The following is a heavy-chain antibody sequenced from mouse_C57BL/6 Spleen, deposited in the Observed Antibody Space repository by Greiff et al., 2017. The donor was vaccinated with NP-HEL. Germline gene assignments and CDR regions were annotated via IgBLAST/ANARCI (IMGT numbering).Heavy chain of an antibody. J-gene: IGHJ1*03. CDR1: GYTFTSYW. CDR2: IDPSDSYT. D-gene: IGHD2-3*01. V-gene: IGHV1-69*01. CDR3: ARYDGYSV. Sequence: QVQLQQPGAELVMPGASVKLSCKASGYTFTSYWMHWVKQRPGQGLEWIGEIDPSDSYTNYNQKFKGKSTLTVDKSSSTAYMQLSSLTSEDSAVYYCARYDGYSVWGTGTTVTVSS.